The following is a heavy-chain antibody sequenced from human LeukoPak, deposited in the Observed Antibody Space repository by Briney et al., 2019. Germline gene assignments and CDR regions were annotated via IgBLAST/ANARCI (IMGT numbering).Heavy chain of an antibody. CDR3: AKARGYYDSSDSFDS. Sequence: GGFLRLSCVASGITFSSYAMSWVRQAPGKGLEWVSVISNTGESTYYVDSVKGRFTISRDNSKNTLYLQMNSLRAEDTAIYYCAKARGYYDSSDSFDSWGQGTLVTVSS. CDR2: ISNTGEST. CDR1: GITFSSYA. J-gene: IGHJ4*02. D-gene: IGHD3-22*01. V-gene: IGHV3-23*01.